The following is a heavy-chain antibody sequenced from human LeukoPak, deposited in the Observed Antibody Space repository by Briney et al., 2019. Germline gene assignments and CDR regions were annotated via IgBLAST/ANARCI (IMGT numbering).Heavy chain of an antibody. D-gene: IGHD6-19*01. CDR2: ISTSGDST. J-gene: IGHJ4*02. V-gene: IGHV3-21*06. CDR1: GFTFSSQN. CDR3: VKDGWLDY. Sequence: GGCLRLSCAASGFTFSSQNMNWARQAPGKGLEWVAYISTSGDSTKYADSVEGRFTIPRDNAENSLFLLMNSLRVEDTAVYYCVKDGWLDYWGQGILVTVSS.